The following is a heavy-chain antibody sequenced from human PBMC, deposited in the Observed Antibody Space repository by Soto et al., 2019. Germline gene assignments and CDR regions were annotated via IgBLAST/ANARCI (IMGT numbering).Heavy chain of an antibody. D-gene: IGHD3-3*01. CDR1: GGTFSSYA. CDR3: ARVRSRYTIFGVATPLYYYYGMDV. Sequence: SSVKVSCKASGGTFSSYAISWVRQAPGQGLEWMGGIIPIFGTANYAQKFQGRVTITADESTSTAYMELSSLRSEDTAVYYCARVRSRYTIFGVATPLYYYYGMDVWGQGTTVTVSS. CDR2: IIPIFGTA. J-gene: IGHJ6*02. V-gene: IGHV1-69*13.